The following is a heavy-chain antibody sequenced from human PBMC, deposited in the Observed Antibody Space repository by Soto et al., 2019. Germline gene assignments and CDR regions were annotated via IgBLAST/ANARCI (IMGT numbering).Heavy chain of an antibody. CDR1: GFTFSSYA. Sequence: GGSLRLSCAASGFTFSSYAMSWVRQAPGKGLEWVSAISGSGGSTYYADSVKGRFTISRDNSKNTLYLQMNSLRAEDTAVYYCAKGKQWLVQQYYFDYWGQGTLVTVSS. CDR2: ISGSGGST. CDR3: AKGKQWLVQQYYFDY. D-gene: IGHD6-19*01. J-gene: IGHJ4*02. V-gene: IGHV3-23*01.